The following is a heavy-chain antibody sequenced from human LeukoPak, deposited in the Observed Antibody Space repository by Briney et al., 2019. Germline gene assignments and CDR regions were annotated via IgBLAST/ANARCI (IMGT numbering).Heavy chain of an antibody. CDR1: GFTFSSYS. J-gene: IGHJ4*02. CDR2: ISSSSSYI. V-gene: IGHV3-21*01. D-gene: IGHD3-10*01. Sequence: GGSLRLSCAASGFTFSSYSMNWVRQAPGKGLEWVSSISSSSSYIYYADSVKGRFTISRDNAKSSLYLQMNSLRAEDTAVYYCARRVINSVWFGEIWGQGTLVTVSS. CDR3: ARRVINSVWFGEI.